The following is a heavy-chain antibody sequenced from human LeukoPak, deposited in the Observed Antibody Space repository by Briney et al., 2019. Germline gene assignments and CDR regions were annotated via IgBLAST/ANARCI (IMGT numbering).Heavy chain of an antibody. CDR3: ASSWIQLWLPDY. V-gene: IGHV3-53*01. D-gene: IGHD5-18*01. Sequence: PGGSLRLSCAASGFTVSSNYMSWVRQAPGKGLEWVSVIYSGGSTYYADSVKGRFTISRGNSKNTLYLQMNSLRAEDTAVYYCASSWIQLWLPDYWGQGTLVTVSS. CDR2: IYSGGST. J-gene: IGHJ4*02. CDR1: GFTVSSNY.